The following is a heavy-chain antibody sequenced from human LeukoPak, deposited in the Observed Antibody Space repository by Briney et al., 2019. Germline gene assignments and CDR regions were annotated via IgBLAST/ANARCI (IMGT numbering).Heavy chain of an antibody. CDR1: GFTFGDYT. Sequence: GGSLRLSCTGSGFTFGDYTMTWIRQAPGKGLEWVGFIRNRADGGTTEIAASVKDRFTISRDDSKSIAYLHMNSLKIEDAGVYYCTRDPVMIEGVWGQGTTVIVSS. CDR3: TRDPVMIEGV. J-gene: IGHJ6*02. D-gene: IGHD3-16*01. V-gene: IGHV3-49*03. CDR2: IRNRADGGTT.